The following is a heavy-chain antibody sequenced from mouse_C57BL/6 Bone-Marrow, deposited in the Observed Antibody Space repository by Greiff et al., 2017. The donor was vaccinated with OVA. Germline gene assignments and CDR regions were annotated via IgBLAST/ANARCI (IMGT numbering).Heavy chain of an antibody. J-gene: IGHJ3*01. CDR3: ASYPAWFAY. V-gene: IGHV1-82*01. CDR2: IYPGDGDT. Sequence: VMLVESGPELVKPGASVKISCKASGYAFSSSWMNWVKQRPGKGLEWIGRIYPGDGDTNYNGKFKGKATLTADKSSSTAYMQLSSLTSEDSAVYFCASYPAWFAYWGQGTLVTVSA. CDR1: GYAFSSSW.